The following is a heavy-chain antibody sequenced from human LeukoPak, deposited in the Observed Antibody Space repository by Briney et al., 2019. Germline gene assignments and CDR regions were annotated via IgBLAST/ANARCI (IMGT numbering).Heavy chain of an antibody. V-gene: IGHV3-48*04. Sequence: GGSLRLSCAASGFTFSSYSMNWVRQAPGKGLEWVSNNGSSGTTIYYADSVKGRFSISRDNAKNSLYLQMNSLRVEDTAVYYCALLAVASDFDYWGQGALVTVSS. CDR1: GFTFSSYS. D-gene: IGHD6-19*01. CDR2: NGSSGTTI. J-gene: IGHJ4*02. CDR3: ALLAVASDFDY.